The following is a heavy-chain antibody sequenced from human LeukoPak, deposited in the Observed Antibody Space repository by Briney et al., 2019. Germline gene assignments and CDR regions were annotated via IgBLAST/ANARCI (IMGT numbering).Heavy chain of an antibody. CDR1: GGSISSYY. CDR3: ARDDYGGNDY. D-gene: IGHD4-23*01. Sequence: SETLSLTCTVSGGSISSYYWSWIRQPPGKGLEWIGYISYSGSTNYNPSLKSRVTTSVDTSKNQFSLKLSSVTAADTDVYYCARDDYGGNDYWGQGTLVTVSS. CDR2: ISYSGST. J-gene: IGHJ4*02. V-gene: IGHV4-59*01.